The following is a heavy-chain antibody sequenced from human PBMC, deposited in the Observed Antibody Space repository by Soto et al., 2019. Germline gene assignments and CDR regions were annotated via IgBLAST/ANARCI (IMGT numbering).Heavy chain of an antibody. CDR3: AIGGDYHGSGWYYFDY. CDR1: GGSISSYY. D-gene: IGHD6-19*01. CDR2: IYYSGST. J-gene: IGHJ4*02. Sequence: SETLSLTCTVSGGSISSYYWSWIRQPPGKGLEWIGHIYYSGSTNYNPSLKSRVTISVDTSKNQFSLKLSSVTAADTAVYYCAIGGDYHGSGWYYFDYWAQGTLVPVS. V-gene: IGHV4-59*01.